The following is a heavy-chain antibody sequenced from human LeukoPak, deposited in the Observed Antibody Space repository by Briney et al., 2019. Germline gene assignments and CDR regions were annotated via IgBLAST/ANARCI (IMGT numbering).Heavy chain of an antibody. D-gene: IGHD3-10*01. CDR1: GFTFSSYG. CDR3: AKALHYYGSGRAFDY. Sequence: GGSLRLSCAASGFTFSSYGMSWVRQAPGKGLEWVSGMSGSGGSTNYGDSVKGRFTISRDNSKNTLYLQMNSLRAEDTAVYYCAKALHYYGSGRAFDYWGQGTLVTVSS. V-gene: IGHV3-23*01. J-gene: IGHJ4*02. CDR2: MSGSGGST.